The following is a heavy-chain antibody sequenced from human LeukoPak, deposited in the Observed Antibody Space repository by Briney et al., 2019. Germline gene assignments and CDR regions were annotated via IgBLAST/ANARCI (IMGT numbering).Heavy chain of an antibody. CDR3: ARGYSSGCPGGY. CDR1: GFTFSSYA. V-gene: IGHV3-30*04. J-gene: IGHJ4*02. Sequence: GGSLRLSCAASGFTFSSYAMHWVRQAPGKGLEWVAVISYDGSNKYYADSVKGRFTISRDNSKNTLYLQMNSLRAEDTAVYYCARGYSSGCPGGYWGQGTLVTASS. CDR2: ISYDGSNK. D-gene: IGHD6-19*01.